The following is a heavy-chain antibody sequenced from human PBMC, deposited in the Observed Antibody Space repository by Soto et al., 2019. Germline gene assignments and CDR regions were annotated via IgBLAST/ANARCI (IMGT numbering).Heavy chain of an antibody. CDR3: ARAVLRFLEWLNESGMDV. V-gene: IGHV4-31*03. CDR2: IYYSGST. J-gene: IGHJ6*02. Sequence: SETLSLTCTVSGGSISSGGYYWSWIRQHPGKGLEWIGYIYYSGSTYYNPSLKSRVTISVDTSKNQFSLKLSSVTAADTAVYYCARAVLRFLEWLNESGMDVWGQGTTVTVSS. D-gene: IGHD3-3*01. CDR1: GGSISSGGYY.